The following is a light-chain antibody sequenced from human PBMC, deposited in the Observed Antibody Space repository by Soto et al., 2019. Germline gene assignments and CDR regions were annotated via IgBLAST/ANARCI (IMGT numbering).Light chain of an antibody. J-gene: IGKJ2*01. CDR2: AAS. V-gene: IGKV1-39*01. CDR3: QQGHSTTYP. CDR1: QNIRNY. Sequence: DIQMPQSPSSLSASVGDRVTITCRASQNIRNYLNWYQQKPGDAPKLLIYAASTLQGAVPSRFSGSGSGTDFTLTISSLQPDDCATFHGQQGHSTTYPFGQGTRREI.